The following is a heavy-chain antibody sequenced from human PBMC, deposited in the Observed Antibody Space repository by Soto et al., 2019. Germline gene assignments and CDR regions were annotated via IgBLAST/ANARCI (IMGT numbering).Heavy chain of an antibody. Sequence: ASVKVSCKASGYTFTSYAMHWVRQAPGQRLEWMGWINAGNGNTKYSQKFQGRVTITRDTSASTAYMELSSLRSEDTAVYYCARDLKRIAAAPNCYYYYGMDVWGQGTTVTVSS. CDR2: INAGNGNT. D-gene: IGHD6-13*01. CDR3: ARDLKRIAAAPNCYYYYGMDV. J-gene: IGHJ6*02. V-gene: IGHV1-3*01. CDR1: GYTFTSYA.